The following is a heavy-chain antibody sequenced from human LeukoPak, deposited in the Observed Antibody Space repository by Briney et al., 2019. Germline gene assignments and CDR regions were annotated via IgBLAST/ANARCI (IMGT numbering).Heavy chain of an antibody. CDR2: IYTGGSI. CDR3: ALEGSGYYSDAFDI. J-gene: IGHJ3*02. Sequence: PSETLSLTCTVSGGSISSGSYYWSWIRQPAGKGLEWIGRIYTGGSINYNPSLKSRVTISVDTSKNQFSLKLSSVTAADTAVYYCALEGSGYYSDAFDIWGQGTMVTVSS. CDR1: GGSISSGSYY. V-gene: IGHV4-61*02. D-gene: IGHD3-22*01.